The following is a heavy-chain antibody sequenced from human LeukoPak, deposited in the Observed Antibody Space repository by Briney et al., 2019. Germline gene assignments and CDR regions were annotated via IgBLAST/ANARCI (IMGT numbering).Heavy chain of an antibody. CDR2: IYGGGQT. Sequence: GGSLRLTCATSEFTVSGTYLTSVRQGPGKGLEWVCVIYGGGQTNCADSVKGRFSISRDNSKNTLYLQMHSLRAEDTAVYFCATTTNKAINWYLDVWGRGTLVTVSS. V-gene: IGHV3-53*01. CDR3: ATTTNKAINWYLDV. D-gene: IGHD1-1*01. CDR1: EFTVSGTY. J-gene: IGHJ2*01.